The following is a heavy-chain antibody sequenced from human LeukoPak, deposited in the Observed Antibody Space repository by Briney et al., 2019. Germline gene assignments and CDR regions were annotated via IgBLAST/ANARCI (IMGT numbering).Heavy chain of an antibody. J-gene: IGHJ4*02. Sequence: GASVKVSCKASGYTFTSYGINWVRQAPGQGLEWMGWISAYNSNTHYAQKLQGRVTMTTDTSTSTACMEVRSLRSDDTAVYYCARDLKRFSSWYTEYYFDYWGQGTLVTVSS. V-gene: IGHV1-18*01. CDR1: GYTFTSYG. CDR3: ARDLKRFSSWYTEYYFDY. CDR2: ISAYNSNT. D-gene: IGHD6-13*01.